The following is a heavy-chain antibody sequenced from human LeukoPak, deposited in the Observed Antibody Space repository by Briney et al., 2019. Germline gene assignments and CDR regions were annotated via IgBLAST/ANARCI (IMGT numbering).Heavy chain of an antibody. V-gene: IGHV3-48*03. CDR1: GFTFSSYE. CDR2: ISSSGSTI. J-gene: IGHJ4*02. D-gene: IGHD5-18*01. CDR3: AGRGYSYGSVYDY. Sequence: GGSLRLSCAASGFTFSSYEMNWVRQAPGKGLEWVSYISSSGSTIYYADSVKGRFTISRDNAKNSLYLQMNSLRAEDTAVYYCAGRGYSYGSVYDYWGQGTLVTVSS.